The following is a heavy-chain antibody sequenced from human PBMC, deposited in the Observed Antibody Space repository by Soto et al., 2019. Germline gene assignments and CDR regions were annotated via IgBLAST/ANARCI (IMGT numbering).Heavy chain of an antibody. CDR2: ISGSGGST. D-gene: IGHD5-12*01. V-gene: IGHV3-23*01. Sequence: PGGSLRLSCAASGFPFSSYAMSWVRQAPGKGPEWGSAISGSGGSTYYADSVKGRFTISRDNSKNTLYLQMNSLRAEDTAVYYCAKPPGGYALAQHWGQGTLVTVSS. CDR1: GFPFSSYA. CDR3: AKPPGGYALAQH. J-gene: IGHJ1*01.